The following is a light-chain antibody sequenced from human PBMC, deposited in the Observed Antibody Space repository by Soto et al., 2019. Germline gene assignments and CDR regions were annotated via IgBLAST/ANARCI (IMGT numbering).Light chain of an antibody. V-gene: IGLV1-40*01. J-gene: IGLJ1*01. CDR3: QSYDSTLGGYV. CDR1: SSNIGAGYD. Sequence: QSVLTQPPSVSGAPRQRVTISCTGSSSNIGAGYDVHWYQRLPGTAPKLLIYANTNRPSGVPDRFSGTKSATSASASLAITGLQAEDEADYYCQSYDSTLGGYVFGTGTKVTVL. CDR2: ANT.